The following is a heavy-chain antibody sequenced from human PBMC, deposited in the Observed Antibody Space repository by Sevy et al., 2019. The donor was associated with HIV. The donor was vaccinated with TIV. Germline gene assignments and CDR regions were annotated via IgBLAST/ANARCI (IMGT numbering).Heavy chain of an antibody. D-gene: IGHD6-19*01. Sequence: GGSLRLSCAASGFTFSTYAMSWVRQAPGKGLEWVSGISGSGVTTYYADSVKGRFTISRDNSKNTLYLQMNSLTTEDNAVYYCAKAGVRVGGTFDLFYFDYWGQGTLVTVSS. V-gene: IGHV3-23*01. CDR2: ISGSGVTT. CDR1: GFTFSTYA. J-gene: IGHJ4*02. CDR3: AKAGVRVGGTFDLFYFDY.